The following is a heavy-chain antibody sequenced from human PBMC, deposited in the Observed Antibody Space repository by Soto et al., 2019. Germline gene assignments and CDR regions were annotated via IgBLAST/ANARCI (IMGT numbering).Heavy chain of an antibody. V-gene: IGHV4-59*01. J-gene: IGHJ4*02. D-gene: IGHD3-16*01. CDR2: IYYSGST. CDR3: ARDQGGGGGYFDY. CDR1: GGSISSYY. Sequence: QVQLQESGPGLVKPSETLSLTCTVSGGSISSYYWSWIRQPPGKGLEWIGYIYYSGSTNYNPSLKSRVTISVDTSKNQFSLKLSSVTAADTAVYYCARDQGGGGGYFDYWGQGTLVTVSS.